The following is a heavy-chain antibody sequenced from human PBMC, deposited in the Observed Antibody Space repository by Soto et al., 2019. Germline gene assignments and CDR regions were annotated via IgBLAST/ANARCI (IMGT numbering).Heavy chain of an antibody. D-gene: IGHD2-21*02. V-gene: IGHV4-61*01. Sequence: QVQLQESGPGLVKPSETLSLTCTVSGGSVSSGSYYWSWIRQPPGTGLEWIGYIYYSGSTNYNPSLKSRVTISVDTSKNQFSLKLSSVTAADTAVYYCAVVVTYGAFDIWGQGTMVTVSS. CDR3: AVVVTYGAFDI. J-gene: IGHJ3*02. CDR1: GGSVSSGSYY. CDR2: IYYSGST.